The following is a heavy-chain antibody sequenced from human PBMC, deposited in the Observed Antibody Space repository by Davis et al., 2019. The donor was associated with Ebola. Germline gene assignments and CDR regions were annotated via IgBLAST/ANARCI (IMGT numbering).Heavy chain of an antibody. CDR1: GVSISRHY. J-gene: IGHJ4*02. CDR2: IYYTGNA. Sequence: PSETLSLTCTVSGVSISRHYWSWIRQPPGKRLEWIGSIYYTGNANYNSSLNSRVSISVDTSKNQFSLKLTSVTAADTAMYYCAERGGSVWGQGTLVTVSS. V-gene: IGHV4-59*11. D-gene: IGHD3-16*01. CDR3: AERGGSV.